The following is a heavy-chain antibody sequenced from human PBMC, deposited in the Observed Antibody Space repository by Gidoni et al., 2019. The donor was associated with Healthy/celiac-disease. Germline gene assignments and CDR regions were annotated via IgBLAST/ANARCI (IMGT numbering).Heavy chain of an antibody. J-gene: IGHJ4*02. CDR3: AKDMFPARPGTFDY. Sequence: EVQLVASGGGLAQPCRSLRLSCAASGFTFDDYAMPWVRQAPGKGLEWVSGISWNSGSIGYADSVKGRFTISRDNAKNSLYLQMNRRRAEDTAWYYCAKDMFPARPGTFDYWGQGTLVTVSS. CDR1: GFTFDDYA. CDR2: ISWNSGSI. V-gene: IGHV3-9*01. D-gene: IGHD1-1*01.